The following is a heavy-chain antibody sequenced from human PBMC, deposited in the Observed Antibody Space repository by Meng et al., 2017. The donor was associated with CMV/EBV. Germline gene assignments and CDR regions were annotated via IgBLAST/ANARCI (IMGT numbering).Heavy chain of an antibody. CDR1: GFTFNIYA. J-gene: IGHJ6*02. V-gene: IGHV3-30*04. Sequence: GGSLRLSCAASGFTFNIYAMHWVRQAPGKGLDWVTLISPDASHQYYADSVKGRFTISRDNAKNTLYLQMNSLRAEDTAVYYCAREDDFWSQGMDVWGQGTTVTVSS. CDR3: AREDDFWSQGMDV. CDR2: ISPDASHQ. D-gene: IGHD3-3*01.